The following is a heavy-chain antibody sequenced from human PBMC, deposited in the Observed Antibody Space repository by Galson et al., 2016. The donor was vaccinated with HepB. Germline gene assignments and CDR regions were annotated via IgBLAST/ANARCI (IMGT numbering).Heavy chain of an antibody. CDR2: IYYVGNT. D-gene: IGHD3-10*01. CDR1: GGSIITTTSY. CDR3: ARASEPAKYGSGSGRFDQ. V-gene: IGHV4-39*07. Sequence: SETLSLTCTVSGGSIITTTSYWGWIRQPPGKGLEWVGTIYYVGNTYYNPSLKSRVTISVDTSNNQFSLEVTSVTAADTAIYYCARASEPAKYGSGSGRFDQWGRGTLVTVSS. J-gene: IGHJ4*02.